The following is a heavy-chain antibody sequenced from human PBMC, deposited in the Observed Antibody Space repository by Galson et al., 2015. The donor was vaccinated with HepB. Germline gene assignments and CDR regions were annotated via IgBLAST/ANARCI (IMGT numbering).Heavy chain of an antibody. CDR2: ISAYNGNT. V-gene: IGHV1-18*04. CDR1: GYTFTSYG. CDR3: ARRAIAVAGTLTHDDY. D-gene: IGHD6-19*01. Sequence: SVKVSCKASGYTFTSYGISWVRQAPGQGLEWMGWISAYNGNTNYAQKLQGRVTMTTDTSTSTAYMELRSLRSDDTAVYYCARRAIAVAGTLTHDDYWGQGTLVTVSS. J-gene: IGHJ4*02.